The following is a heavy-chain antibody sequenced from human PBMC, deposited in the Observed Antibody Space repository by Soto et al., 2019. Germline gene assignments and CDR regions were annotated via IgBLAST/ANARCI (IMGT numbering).Heavy chain of an antibody. Sequence: QVQLQESGPGLVKPSQTLSLTCAISGDSVSSNSAAWNWIRLSPSRGLEWLERTYYRSRWYKDYAGSVRSRITVNPDTVTSQFSLKMTSVTPDDTGVYYCAGNTSHQWYYMDVWGKGTSVTVSS. D-gene: IGHD6-19*01. CDR3: AGNTSHQWYYMDV. V-gene: IGHV6-1*01. CDR1: GDSVSSNSAA. J-gene: IGHJ6*03. CDR2: TYYRSRWYK.